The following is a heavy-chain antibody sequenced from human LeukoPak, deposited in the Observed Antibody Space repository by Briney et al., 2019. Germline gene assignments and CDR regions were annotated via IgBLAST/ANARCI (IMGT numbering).Heavy chain of an antibody. CDR3: ASAPFSVFGVVS. Sequence: GGSLRLSCAASGFTFSTYWMHWVRQGPGKSLVWVSRISTDGSITTYADSVRGRFTISRDNAKNTLYLQVKSLTAEDTAIYFCASAPFSVFGVVSWGQGTLVTVSS. CDR1: GFTFSTYW. V-gene: IGHV3-74*03. D-gene: IGHD3-3*01. J-gene: IGHJ5*02. CDR2: ISTDGSIT.